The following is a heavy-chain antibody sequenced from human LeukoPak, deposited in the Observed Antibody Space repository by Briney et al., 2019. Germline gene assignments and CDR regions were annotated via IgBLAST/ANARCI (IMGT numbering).Heavy chain of an antibody. Sequence: ASVKVSCKASGYTFTSYGISWVRQAPGQGLEWMGWISAYNGNINYSQKLQGRVTMTTDTSTSTAYMELRSLRSDDTAVYYCARGARITIFGVVIIYPFDYWGQGTLVTVSS. CDR1: GYTFTSYG. V-gene: IGHV1-18*01. J-gene: IGHJ4*02. CDR2: ISAYNGNI. CDR3: ARGARITIFGVVIIYPFDY. D-gene: IGHD3-3*01.